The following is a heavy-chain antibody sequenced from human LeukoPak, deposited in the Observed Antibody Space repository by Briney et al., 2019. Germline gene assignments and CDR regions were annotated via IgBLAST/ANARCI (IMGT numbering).Heavy chain of an antibody. J-gene: IGHJ4*02. V-gene: IGHV3-23*01. CDR3: AKGNLLTGYYDPFYFDY. Sequence: GGSLRLSCAASGITFSNFVMSWVRQAPGKGLEWVSGISGSGGNTYYADSVKRRFTISRDNSKITLFLQMHSLRAEDTAVYYCAKGNLLTGYYDPFYFDYWGQGTLVTVST. CDR2: ISGSGGNT. D-gene: IGHD3-9*01. CDR1: GITFSNFV.